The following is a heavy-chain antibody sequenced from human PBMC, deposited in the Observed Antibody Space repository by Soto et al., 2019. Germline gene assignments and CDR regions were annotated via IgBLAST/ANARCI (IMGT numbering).Heavy chain of an antibody. CDR2: ITPMSGTP. D-gene: IGHD3-22*01. V-gene: IGHV1-69*12. CDR3: ASGIHYYDSSGYYDLGAFEI. CDR1: GGTFSSYT. Sequence: QVHLVQSGAEVKKPGSSVKVSCKASGGTFSSYTISWVRQAPGQGLEWMGGITPMSGTPNNEQKFQGRVKIIADESTSTAYMELSSLRSEDTAVYYCASGIHYYDSSGYYDLGAFEIWGQGTMVTVSS. J-gene: IGHJ3*02.